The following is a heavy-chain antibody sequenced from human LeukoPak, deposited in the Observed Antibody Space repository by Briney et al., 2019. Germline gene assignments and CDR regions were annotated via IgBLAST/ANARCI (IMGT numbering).Heavy chain of an antibody. CDR3: ARAIGSSGLYPSGWQQSVGYYYGMDV. V-gene: IGHV4-34*01. D-gene: IGHD5-12*01. CDR1: GGSFSGYY. Sequence: SETLSLSCAVYGGSFSGYYWSWIRQPPGKGLEWIGEINHSGSTNYNPSLKRRVTLSVDPSKNRCSLKLSSATAADTAVYYCARAIGSSGLYPSGWQQSVGYYYGMDVWGQGTTVTVSS. J-gene: IGHJ6*02. CDR2: INHSGST.